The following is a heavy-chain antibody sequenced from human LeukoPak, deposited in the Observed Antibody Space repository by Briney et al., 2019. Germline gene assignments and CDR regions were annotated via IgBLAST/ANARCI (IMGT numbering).Heavy chain of an antibody. CDR1: GYTFTSYD. CDR2: MNPNSGNT. J-gene: IGHJ4*02. D-gene: IGHD2-15*01. CDR3: ARRHGRCSDGSCYYPDY. Sequence: WASVKVSCKASGYTFTSYDINWVRQATGQGLEWMGWMNPNSGNTGYAQKFQGRVTMTRNSSITTAYMELSSLRSKDTAVYYCARRHGRCSDGSCYYPDYWGQGTLVTVSS. V-gene: IGHV1-8*01.